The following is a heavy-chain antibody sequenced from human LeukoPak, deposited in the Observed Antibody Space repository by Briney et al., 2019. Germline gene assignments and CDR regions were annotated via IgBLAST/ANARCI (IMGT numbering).Heavy chain of an antibody. CDR3: ARDPYSGGYGAYYYYYMDV. J-gene: IGHJ6*03. CDR2: ITSSSSYM. Sequence: GGSLRLSCAASGFTFSSYDMNWVRRTPGKGLEWVSSITSSSSYMFYADSVRGRFTIPRDNAENSLYLQMNSLRDEDTAVYYCARDPYSGGYGAYYYYYMDVWGKGTTVTVSS. CDR1: GFTFSSYD. V-gene: IGHV3-21*01. D-gene: IGHD6-19*01.